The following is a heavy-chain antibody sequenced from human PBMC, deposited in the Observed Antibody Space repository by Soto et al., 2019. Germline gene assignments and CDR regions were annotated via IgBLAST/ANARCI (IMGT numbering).Heavy chain of an antibody. CDR2: ISARGGST. D-gene: IGHD2-2*01. V-gene: IGHV3-23*01. CDR3: ARDPPNDKTQLDYGMDV. J-gene: IGHJ6*02. CDR1: GFAFSRYG. Sequence: EVQLLESGGASVQPGGSVRLSCVVSGFAFSRYGMNWVRRAPGKGLEWVSLISARGGSTYYADSVKGRFTISRDNSKNTLYLQMNSLRAEDTGVYYCARDPPNDKTQLDYGMDVWGQGTAVTVSS.